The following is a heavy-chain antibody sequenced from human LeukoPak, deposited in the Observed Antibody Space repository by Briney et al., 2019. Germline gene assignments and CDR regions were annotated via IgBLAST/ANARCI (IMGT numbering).Heavy chain of an antibody. Sequence: PSETLSLTCAVYGGSFSGYYWSWIRQPPGRGLEWIGEINHSGSTNYNPSLKSRVTISVDTSKNQFSLKLSSVTAADTAVYYCASVGVVPAAPGWFDPWGQGTLVTVSS. CDR3: ASVGVVPAAPGWFDP. V-gene: IGHV4-34*01. J-gene: IGHJ5*02. D-gene: IGHD2-2*01. CDR2: INHSGST. CDR1: GGSFSGYY.